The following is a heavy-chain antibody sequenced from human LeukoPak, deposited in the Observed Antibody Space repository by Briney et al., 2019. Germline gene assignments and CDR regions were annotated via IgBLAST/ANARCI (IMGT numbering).Heavy chain of an antibody. D-gene: IGHD2-2*01. CDR3: ARGAQIVVAPAAQARPGPSGVDY. J-gene: IGHJ4*02. Sequence: GGSLRLSCPASGFTFSSYSLNWVRQAPGKGLEWVSSISSGSSYIYNADSVQGRFTISRDNAKNSLYLQMNSLRAEDTAVYYCARGAQIVVAPAAQARPGPSGVDYWGQGALVTFSS. CDR2: ISSGSSYI. CDR1: GFTFSSYS. V-gene: IGHV3-21*01.